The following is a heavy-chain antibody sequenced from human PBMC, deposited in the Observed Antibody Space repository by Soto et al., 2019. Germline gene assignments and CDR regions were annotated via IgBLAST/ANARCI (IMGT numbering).Heavy chain of an antibody. CDR3: AKRSSPSTFAY. CDR1: GFTFSSYA. Sequence: EVQLLESGGGLVQPGESLRLSCAASGFTFSSYAMSWVRQAPGKGLEWVSVISGSDDSTYYADSVKGRFTISRDNSKNTLYLPMNSLRAEDTAVYYCAKRSSPSTFAYWGQGTLVTVSS. CDR2: ISGSDDST. J-gene: IGHJ4*02. D-gene: IGHD6-6*01. V-gene: IGHV3-23*01.